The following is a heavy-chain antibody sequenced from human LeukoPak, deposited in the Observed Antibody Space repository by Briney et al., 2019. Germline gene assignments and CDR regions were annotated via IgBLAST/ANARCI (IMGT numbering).Heavy chain of an antibody. Sequence: GGSLRLSCAASGFTFSSYSMNWVRLAPGKGLEWVSSISSSSSYIYYADSVKGRFTISRDNAKNSLYLQMNSLRAEDTAVYYCVRVICTSTSCYGVGSGDYWGQGTLVTVSS. CDR3: VRVICTSTSCYGVGSGDY. CDR1: GFTFSSYS. J-gene: IGHJ4*02. V-gene: IGHV3-21*01. CDR2: ISSSSSYI. D-gene: IGHD2-2*01.